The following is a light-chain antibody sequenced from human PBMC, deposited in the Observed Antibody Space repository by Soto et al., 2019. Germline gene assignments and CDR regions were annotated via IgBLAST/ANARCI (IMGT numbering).Light chain of an antibody. CDR1: QSVSSN. CDR2: GAS. V-gene: IGKV3-15*01. CDR3: QQYNNWHPIT. J-gene: IGKJ5*01. Sequence: EIVMTQSPATLYVSPGERATLSSRASQSVSSNLAWYQQKPRQAPSLITYGASTRANGIPARFSGSESGTEFTLTVSSLQSEDFAFDYCQQYNNWHPITFGQGTRLEIK.